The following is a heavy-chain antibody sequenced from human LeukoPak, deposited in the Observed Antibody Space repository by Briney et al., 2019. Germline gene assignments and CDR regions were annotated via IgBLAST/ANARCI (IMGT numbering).Heavy chain of an antibody. Sequence: GGSLRLSCAASGFTFSSYSMNWVRQAPGKGLEWVASINEDGSEKYYVDSVKGRFTVSRDNAKNSLYLQINSLRVEDTAVFYCTRDSGRFRLDYWGQGILVTVSS. CDR3: TRDSGRFRLDY. CDR1: GFTFSSYS. D-gene: IGHD6-19*01. V-gene: IGHV3-7*01. J-gene: IGHJ4*02. CDR2: INEDGSEK.